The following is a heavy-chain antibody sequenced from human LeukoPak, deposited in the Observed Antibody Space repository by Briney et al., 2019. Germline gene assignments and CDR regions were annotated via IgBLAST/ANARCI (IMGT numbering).Heavy chain of an antibody. D-gene: IGHD2-21*02. V-gene: IGHV3-20*04. J-gene: IGHJ4*02. Sequence: GGSLRLSCAASGFTFDDYGMSWVRQAPGKGLEWVSGINWNGGSTGYADSVKGRFTISRDNAKNSLYLQMNSLRAEDTALYYCARAGTCFGGDCYAYIDYWGQGTLATVSS. CDR1: GFTFDDYG. CDR2: INWNGGST. CDR3: ARAGTCFGGDCYAYIDY.